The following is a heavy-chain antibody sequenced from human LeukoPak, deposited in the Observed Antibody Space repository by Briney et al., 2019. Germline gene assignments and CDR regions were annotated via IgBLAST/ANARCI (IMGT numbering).Heavy chain of an antibody. V-gene: IGHV1-8*01. CDR2: MNPNSGNT. J-gene: IGHJ4*02. D-gene: IGHD6-13*01. CDR3: ARGVRAAAGAFDH. Sequence: ASVKVSCKASGYTFTSYDIKWVRQATGQGLEWMGWMNPNSGNTGYAQKFQGRVTMTRNTSISTAYMELSSLRSEDTAVYYCARGVRAAAGAFDHWGQGTLVTVSS. CDR1: GYTFTSYD.